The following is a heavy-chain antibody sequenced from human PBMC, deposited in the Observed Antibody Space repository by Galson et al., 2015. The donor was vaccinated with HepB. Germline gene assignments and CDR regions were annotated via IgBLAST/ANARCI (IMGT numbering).Heavy chain of an antibody. J-gene: IGHJ3*02. CDR1: GYTLTELS. V-gene: IGHV1-24*01. CDR3: ATALAPDDAFDI. Sequence: SVKVSCKVSGYTLTELSMHWVRQAPGKGLEWMGGFDPEDGETIYAQKFQGRVTMTEDTSTDTAYMELRSLRSDDTAVYYCATALAPDDAFDIWGQGTMVTVSS. CDR2: FDPEDGET.